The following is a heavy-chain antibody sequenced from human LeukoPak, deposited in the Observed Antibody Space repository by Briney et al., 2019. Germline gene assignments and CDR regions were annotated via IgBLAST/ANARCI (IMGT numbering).Heavy chain of an antibody. V-gene: IGHV3-13*01. CDR3: ARGYGGKRGYYFDY. CDR2: IGTVGDT. Sequence: QPGGSLRLSCAASGFTFSTYDFHWVRQVTGKGLEWVSAIGTVGDTHYPDSVKGRFTISRENAKNSVYLQMNSLRAEDTAVYYCARGYGGKRGYYFDYWGQGTLVTVSS. D-gene: IGHD4-23*01. CDR1: GFTFSTYD. J-gene: IGHJ4*02.